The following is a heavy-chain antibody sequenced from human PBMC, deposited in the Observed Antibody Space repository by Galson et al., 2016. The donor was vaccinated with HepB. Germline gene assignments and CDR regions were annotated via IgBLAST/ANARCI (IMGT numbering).Heavy chain of an antibody. J-gene: IGHJ4*02. V-gene: IGHV1-46*01. CDR1: GFTFISAN. CDR3: ARVEYSSSSGANRFDF. D-gene: IGHD6-6*01. Sequence: SVKVSCKASGFTFISANFHWVRQAPGEGLEWMGMVFRSGGSSNNVQKFQGRVTMTRDTSISAAYMDLHSLRSEDTAVYYCARVEYSSSSGANRFDFWGQGTLVTVSS. CDR2: VFRSGGSS.